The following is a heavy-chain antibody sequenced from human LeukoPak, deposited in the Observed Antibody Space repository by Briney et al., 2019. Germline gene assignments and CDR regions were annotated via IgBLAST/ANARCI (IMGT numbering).Heavy chain of an antibody. CDR2: INPNSGGT. J-gene: IGHJ5*02. V-gene: IGHV1-2*02. CDR1: GYTFTGYY. D-gene: IGHD4-17*01. Sequence: SVKVSCKASGYTFTGYYMHWVRQAPGQGLEWMGWINPNSGGTNYAQKFQGRVTMTRDTSISTAYMDLSRLRSDDTAVYYCASATLFSTTVTTFWFDPWGRGTLVTVSS. CDR3: ASATLFSTTVTTFWFDP.